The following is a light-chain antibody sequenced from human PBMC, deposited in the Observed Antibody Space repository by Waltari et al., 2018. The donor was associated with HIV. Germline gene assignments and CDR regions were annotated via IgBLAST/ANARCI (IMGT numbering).Light chain of an antibody. CDR2: YNR. Sequence: SYVLTQPPSVSVAPGKTAGIACGGNNIGDKSVHWYQQKPGQAPVLVISYNRDRPSGIPERFSGSNSGNTATLTISRVEAGDEADYYCQVWDSSSDLYVVFGGGTKLTVL. V-gene: IGLV3-21*04. CDR1: NIGDKS. CDR3: QVWDSSSDLYVV. J-gene: IGLJ2*01.